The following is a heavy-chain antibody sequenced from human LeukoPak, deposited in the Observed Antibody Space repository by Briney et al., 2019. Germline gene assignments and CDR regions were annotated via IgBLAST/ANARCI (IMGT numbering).Heavy chain of an antibody. CDR2: ISDSGGST. J-gene: IGHJ6*02. D-gene: IGHD2-15*01. CDR1: VFPFSSYA. V-gene: IGHV3-64D*09. CDR3: VRGYSFGPYGMDV. Sequence: GGSLRLSCSASVFPFSSYAMHWVRQAPGKGLEYVSSISDSGGSTYYADSVKGRFTISRDNSKNTLYLQMSSLRAEDTAVYFCVRGYSFGPYGMDVWGQGTTVTVSS.